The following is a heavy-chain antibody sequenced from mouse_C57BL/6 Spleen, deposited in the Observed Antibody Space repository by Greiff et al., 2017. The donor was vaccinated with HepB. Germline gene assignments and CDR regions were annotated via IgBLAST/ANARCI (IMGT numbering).Heavy chain of an antibody. V-gene: IGHV1-82*01. CDR3: VYYYGSSPEYFDV. CDR1: GYAFSSSW. D-gene: IGHD1-1*01. Sequence: QVQLQQSGPELVKPGASVKISCKASGYAFSSSWMNWVKQRPGKGLEWIGRIYPGDGDTNYNGKFKGKATLTADKSSSTAYMQLSSLTSEDSAVYYCVYYYGSSPEYFDVWGTGTTVTVSS. J-gene: IGHJ1*03. CDR2: IYPGDGDT.